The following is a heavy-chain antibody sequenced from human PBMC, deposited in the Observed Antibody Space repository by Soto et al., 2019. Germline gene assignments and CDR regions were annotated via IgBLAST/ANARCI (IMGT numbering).Heavy chain of an antibody. J-gene: IGHJ6*02. CDR3: AKSTGGTANGMDV. CDR2: ISWNSGTI. V-gene: IGHV3-9*01. Sequence: EVQLVESGGGLVQPGRSLSLSCGASGFTFDEYGMHWVRQAPGKGLEWVSGISWNSGTIGYADSVKGRFTISRDNAKNALYLQMSSLRAEDTALYYCAKSTGGTANGMDVWGQGTTVTVSS. CDR1: GFTFDEYG. D-gene: IGHD2-8*02.